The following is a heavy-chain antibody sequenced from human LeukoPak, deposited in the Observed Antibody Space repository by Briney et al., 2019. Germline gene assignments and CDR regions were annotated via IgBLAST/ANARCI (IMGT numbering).Heavy chain of an antibody. D-gene: IGHD3-22*01. CDR3: ARHRASSRGGSGYSQGGFDY. J-gene: IGHJ4*02. CDR2: IYYSGST. V-gene: IGHV4-39*01. CDR1: GGSISSSDYY. Sequence: PSETLSLTCTVSGGSISSSDYYRGWIRQPPGKGLEWIGSIYYSGSTYYNPSLKSGVTISVDTSKNQFSLNLSSVTAADTAVYYCARHRASSRGGSGYSQGGFDYWGQGTLVTVSS.